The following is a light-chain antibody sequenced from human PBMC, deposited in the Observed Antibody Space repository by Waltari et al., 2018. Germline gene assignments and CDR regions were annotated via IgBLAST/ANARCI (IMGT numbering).Light chain of an antibody. J-gene: IGKJ4*02. CDR3: QQRNDWPLT. V-gene: IGKV3-11*02. CDR1: QSVRKY. Sequence: EIVLTQSPATLSLSPGERATLSCRASQSVRKYFAWYQQKPGQAPRLLIYDTSNGETGSPARFTGSGSGREFTLTISNVETEDCAVYYCQQRNDWPLTFGGGTKVEIK. CDR2: DTS.